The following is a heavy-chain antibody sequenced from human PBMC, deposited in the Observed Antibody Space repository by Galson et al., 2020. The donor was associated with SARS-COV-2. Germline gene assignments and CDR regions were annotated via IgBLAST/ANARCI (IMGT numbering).Heavy chain of an antibody. CDR2: ISYDGSNK. D-gene: IGHD6-13*01. V-gene: IGHV3-30*01. CDR1: GFTFSSYA. Sequence: GGSLRLSCAASGFTFSSYAMHWVRQAPGKGLEWVAVISYDGSNKYYADSVKGRFTISRDNSKNTLYLQMNSLRAEDTAVYYCAREGVAAACMLAKRPNWFDPWGQGTLVTVSS. J-gene: IGHJ5*02. CDR3: AREGVAAACMLAKRPNWFDP.